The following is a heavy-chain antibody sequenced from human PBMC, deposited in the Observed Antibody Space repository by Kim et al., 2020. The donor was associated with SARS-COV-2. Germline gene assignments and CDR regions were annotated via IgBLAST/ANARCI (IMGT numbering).Heavy chain of an antibody. V-gene: IGHV4-39*01. D-gene: IGHD6-19*01. J-gene: IGHJ4*02. Sequence: SETLSLTCTVSGGSISSTSYFWGWIRQPPGKGLEWIGSIYYSGSTYYNPSLKSRVTISVDTSKNQFSLNLSSVTAADTAVYYCARQIALAGMDFDYWGQGTLVTVSS. CDR3: ARQIALAGMDFDY. CDR1: GGSISSTSYF. CDR2: IYYSGST.